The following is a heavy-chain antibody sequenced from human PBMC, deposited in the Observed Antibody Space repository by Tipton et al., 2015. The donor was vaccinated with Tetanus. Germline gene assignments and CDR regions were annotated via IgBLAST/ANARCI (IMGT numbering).Heavy chain of an antibody. Sequence: SLRLSCAASGFTFSSYAMSWVRQAPGKGLEWVSAISGSGGSTYYADSVKGRFTISRDNSKNTLYLQMNSLRAEDTAVYYCARDRDGDYAAFDYWGQGTLVTVSS. V-gene: IGHV3-23*01. CDR3: ARDRDGDYAAFDY. D-gene: IGHD4-17*01. J-gene: IGHJ4*02. CDR1: GFTFSSYA. CDR2: ISGSGGST.